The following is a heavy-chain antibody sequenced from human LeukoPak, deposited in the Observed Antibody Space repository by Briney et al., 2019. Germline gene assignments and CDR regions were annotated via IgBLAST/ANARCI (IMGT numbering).Heavy chain of an antibody. CDR1: GFTFSSYA. V-gene: IGHV3-23*01. J-gene: IGHJ4*02. CDR2: ISGSGGST. CDR3: AKGVEVGYYNPPTPLFDY. Sequence: GGSLRLSCAASGFTFSSYAMSWVRQAPGKGLEWVSAISGSGGSTYYADSVKGRFTISRDNSKNTLYLQMNSLRAEDTAVYYCAKGVEVGYYNPPTPLFDYWGQGTLVTVSS. D-gene: IGHD3-9*01.